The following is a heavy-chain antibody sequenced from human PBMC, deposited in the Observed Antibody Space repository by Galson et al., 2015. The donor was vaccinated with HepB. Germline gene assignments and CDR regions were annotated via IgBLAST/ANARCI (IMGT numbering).Heavy chain of an antibody. CDR3: ARDRLVGPAAIVRVARWFDP. D-gene: IGHD2-2*01. Sequence: SVKVSCKASGYTFSSYYLHWVRQAPGQGLEWMGIINPRGGSTTYAQKFQGRVTLTRDTSTSTVYMELSSLRSEDTAVYYCARDRLVGPAAIVRVARWFDPWGQGTLVTVSS. J-gene: IGHJ5*02. V-gene: IGHV1-46*01. CDR2: INPRGGST. CDR1: GYTFSSYY.